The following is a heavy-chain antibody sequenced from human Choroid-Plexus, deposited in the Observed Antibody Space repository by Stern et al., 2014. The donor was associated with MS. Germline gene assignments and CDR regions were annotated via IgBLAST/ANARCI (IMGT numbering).Heavy chain of an antibody. CDR2: VSYDGSNK. V-gene: IGHV3-30*18. D-gene: IGHD2/OR15-2a*01. J-gene: IGHJ5*02. Sequence: VQLVESGGGVVQPGRPLRLPCVASGFTFGSCAMHWVRQAPGKGLEWGAGVSYDGSNKYYADSVKGRFTISRDNSQNTLYMQMSSLRPEDTAVYYCAKDRQYLTYFFDHWGQGSLVTVSS. CDR3: AKDRQYLTYFFDH. CDR1: GFTFGSCA.